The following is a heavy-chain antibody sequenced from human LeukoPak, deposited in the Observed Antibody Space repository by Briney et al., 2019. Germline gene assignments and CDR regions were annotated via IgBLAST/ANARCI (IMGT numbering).Heavy chain of an antibody. CDR3: ARWGTRDSFDI. CDR1: GFTFSTYS. Sequence: GGSLRLSCAASGFTFSTYSMNWVRQAPGKGLEWVSSISTSSSYIYYADSVKGRSTISRDNAKNSLYLQLNSLRAEDTAVYYCARWGTRDSFDIWGQGTMVTVSS. CDR2: ISTSSSYI. D-gene: IGHD3-16*01. J-gene: IGHJ3*02. V-gene: IGHV3-21*01.